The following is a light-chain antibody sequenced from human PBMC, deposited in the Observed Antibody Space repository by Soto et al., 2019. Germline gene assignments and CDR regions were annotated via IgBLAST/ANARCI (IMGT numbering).Light chain of an antibody. J-gene: IGKJ2*01. CDR1: QSVSSSY. CDR2: GAS. V-gene: IGKV3-20*01. Sequence: EIVLTQSPGTLSLSPGERATLSCRASQSVSSSYLVWYQQKPGQALRLLIYGASSRATGIPDRFSGSGSGTDFALTISRLETEDFAVYYCQQYSGSPSTFGQGTKLEIK. CDR3: QQYSGSPST.